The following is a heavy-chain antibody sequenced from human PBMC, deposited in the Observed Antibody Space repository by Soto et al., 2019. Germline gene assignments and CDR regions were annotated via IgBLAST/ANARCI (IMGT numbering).Heavy chain of an antibody. D-gene: IGHD3-10*01. Sequence: QVQLVQSGAEVKKPGASVKVSCKASGYTFTSYYMHWVRQAPGQGLEWMGIINPSGGSTSYAQKFQGRVTMTRDTSTSTGYMELSSLRSEDTAVYYCARDRASWYFDLWGRGTLVTVSS. CDR2: INPSGGST. J-gene: IGHJ2*01. CDR3: ARDRASWYFDL. CDR1: GYTFTSYY. V-gene: IGHV1-46*01.